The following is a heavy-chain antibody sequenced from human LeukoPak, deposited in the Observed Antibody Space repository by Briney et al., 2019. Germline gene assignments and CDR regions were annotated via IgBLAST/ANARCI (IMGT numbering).Heavy chain of an antibody. J-gene: IGHJ4*02. CDR1: GYSFTSYW. D-gene: IGHD3-3*01. Sequence: GESLKISCKGSGYSFTSYWIGWVRQMPGKGLEWMGIIYPGDSDTKYSPSFQGQVTISADKSITTAFLHWSSLKASDTAMYYCARLGDFWSGYKTFDHWGQGTLVTVSS. CDR2: IYPGDSDT. V-gene: IGHV5-51*01. CDR3: ARLGDFWSGYKTFDH.